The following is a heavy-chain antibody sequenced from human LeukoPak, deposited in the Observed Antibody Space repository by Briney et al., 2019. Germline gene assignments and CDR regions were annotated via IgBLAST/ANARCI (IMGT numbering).Heavy chain of an antibody. CDR1: GGSISSYY. D-gene: IGHD6-6*01. CDR3: ARLSSSSSQFDY. J-gene: IGHJ4*02. Sequence: PSETLSLTCTVSGGSISSYYWSWVRQPAGKGLEWIGRIYSSGSTDYNPSLKSRVTMSVDTSKKQFSLKLSSVTAADTAVYYCARLSSSSSQFDYWGQGTLVTVSS. V-gene: IGHV4-4*07. CDR2: IYSSGST.